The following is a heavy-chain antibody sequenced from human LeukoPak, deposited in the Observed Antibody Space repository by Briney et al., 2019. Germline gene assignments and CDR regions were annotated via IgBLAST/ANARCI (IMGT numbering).Heavy chain of an antibody. CDR2: IYHSGST. CDR3: ARGPRYYDSSGYYYGNFDY. J-gene: IGHJ4*02. D-gene: IGHD3-22*01. CDR1: GGSISSGGYS. Sequence: SETLSLTCTVSGGSISSGGYSWSWIRQPPGKGLEWIGYIYHSGSTYYNPSLKSRVTISLDTSKNQFSLKLSSVTAADTAVYYCARGPRYYDSSGYYYGNFDYWGQGTLVTVSS. V-gene: IGHV4-30-2*01.